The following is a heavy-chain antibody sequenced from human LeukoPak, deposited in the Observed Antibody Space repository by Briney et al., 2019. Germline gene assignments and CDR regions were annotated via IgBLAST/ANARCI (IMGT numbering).Heavy chain of an antibody. CDR3: ARRGFDY. Sequence: GGSLRLSCAASGFTFSSYSMNWVRQAPGKGLEWVSYISSSRSTIYYADSVKGRFTISRDNAKNSLYLQMNSLRAEDTAVYYCARRGFDYWGQGTLVTVSS. J-gene: IGHJ4*02. V-gene: IGHV3-48*04. CDR1: GFTFSSYS. CDR2: ISSSRSTI.